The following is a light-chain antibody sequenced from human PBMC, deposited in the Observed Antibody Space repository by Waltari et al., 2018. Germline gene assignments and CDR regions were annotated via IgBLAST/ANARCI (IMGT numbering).Light chain of an antibody. J-gene: IGLJ1*01. V-gene: IGLV2-11*01. CDR3: CSYAGSYPLV. CDR1: SSYVGCYNY. Sequence: QSALTQPRSVSGSPGQSVTISCTGTSSYVGCYNYVSWYQQHPGKAPKLMIYDVSKRPSGVPDRFSGSKSGNTASLTISGLQAEDEADYYCCSYAGSYPLVFGTGTKVTVL. CDR2: DVS.